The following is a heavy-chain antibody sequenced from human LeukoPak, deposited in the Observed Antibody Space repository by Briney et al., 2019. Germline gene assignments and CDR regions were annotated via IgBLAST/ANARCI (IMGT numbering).Heavy chain of an antibody. V-gene: IGHV4-59*01. J-gene: IGHJ5*02. CDR1: GGSISSYY. CDR3: ARETTVTTGFDP. CDR2: IYYSGST. Sequence: SETLSLTCTVSGGSISSYYWSWIRQPPGKGLEWIGYIYYSGSTNYNPSLKSRVTISVDTSKNQFSLKLSSVTAADTAVYYCARETTVTTGFDPWGQGTLVTVSS. D-gene: IGHD4-17*01.